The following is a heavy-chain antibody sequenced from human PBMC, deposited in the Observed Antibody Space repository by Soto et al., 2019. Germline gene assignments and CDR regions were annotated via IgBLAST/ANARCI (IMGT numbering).Heavy chain of an antibody. V-gene: IGHV4-59*08. Sequence: LGTPSPPCPLSGGSLSSYYRSWVRQPPGKGLEWIGYIYYSGSTNYNPSLKSRVTISVDTSKNQFSLKLSSVTAADTAVYYCARAATTRDMDVWGKGTTVTVSS. CDR2: IYYSGST. D-gene: IGHD4-4*01. CDR1: GGSLSSYY. CDR3: ARAATTRDMDV. J-gene: IGHJ6*03.